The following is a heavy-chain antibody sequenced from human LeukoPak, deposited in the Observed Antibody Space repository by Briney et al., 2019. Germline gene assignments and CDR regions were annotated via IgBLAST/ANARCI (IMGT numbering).Heavy chain of an antibody. J-gene: IGHJ4*02. V-gene: IGHV3-21*06. CDR3: AGDFSSGY. Sequence: GSLRLSCAASGFIFSGYSMNWVRQAPGKGLEWVSSISSSSGYIYYADSVKGRFTISRDNAKNSLYLQMNRLRAEDTAVYYWAGDFSSGYWGQGTLVTVSS. CDR1: GFIFSGYS. CDR2: ISSSSGYI. D-gene: IGHD3-10*01.